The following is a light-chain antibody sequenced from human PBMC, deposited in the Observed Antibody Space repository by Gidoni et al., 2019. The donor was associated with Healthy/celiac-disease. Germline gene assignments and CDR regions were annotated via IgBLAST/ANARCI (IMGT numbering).Light chain of an antibody. CDR1: QSVLYSSNNKNY. V-gene: IGKV4-1*01. Sequence: DILMTQSPDSLAVSLGERATINCKSSQSVLYSSNNKNYLAWYQQKPGQPPKLLIYWASTRESGVPDRFSGSGYGTDFTLTISSLQAEDVAVYYCQQYYSTPLTFGQGTKVEIK. J-gene: IGKJ1*01. CDR3: QQYYSTPLT. CDR2: WAS.